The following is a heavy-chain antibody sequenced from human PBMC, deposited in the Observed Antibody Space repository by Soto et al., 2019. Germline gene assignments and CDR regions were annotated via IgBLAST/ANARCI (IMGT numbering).Heavy chain of an antibody. CDR2: ISPDGSSK. J-gene: IGHJ4*02. Sequence: GGSLRLSCAASGFTFISYAMHWFRHPPGKGLEWVVVISPDGSSKYYADSEKGRITISSDNSKNTLYPQMTSLAAEATAVSYCARPGGSTIFWPHYFDHWGQGTLVTVSS. V-gene: IGHV3-30-3*01. CDR1: GFTFISYA. CDR3: ARPGGSTIFWPHYFDH. D-gene: IGHD3-9*01.